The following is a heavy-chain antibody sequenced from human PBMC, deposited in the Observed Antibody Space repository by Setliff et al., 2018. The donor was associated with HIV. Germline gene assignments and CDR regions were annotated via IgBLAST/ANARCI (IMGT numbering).Heavy chain of an antibody. CDR2: ISSSGSTI. V-gene: IGHV3-48*03. CDR1: GFTFSSYE. CDR3: ARGEPTILVVPAAFLDY. D-gene: IGHD2-2*01. J-gene: IGHJ4*02. Sequence: GGSLRLSCAASGFTFSSYEMNWVRQAPGKGLEWVSYISSSGSTIYYADSVKGRFTISRDNAKNSLYLQMNSLRAEDTAVYYCARGEPTILVVPAAFLDYWGQGTLVTVSS.